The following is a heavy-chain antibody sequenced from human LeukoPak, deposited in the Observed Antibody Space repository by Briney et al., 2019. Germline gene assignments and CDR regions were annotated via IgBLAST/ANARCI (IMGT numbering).Heavy chain of an antibody. Sequence: SETLSLTCTVSGGSISSSSYYWGWIRQPPGKGLEWIGSIYYSGSTYYNPSLKSRVTMSVDMSKNQFSLKLSSVTAADTAVYYCARDIAAALYNWFDPWGQGTLVTVSS. CDR3: ARDIAAALYNWFDP. D-gene: IGHD6-13*01. CDR1: GGSISSSSYY. CDR2: IYYSGST. V-gene: IGHV4-39*07. J-gene: IGHJ5*02.